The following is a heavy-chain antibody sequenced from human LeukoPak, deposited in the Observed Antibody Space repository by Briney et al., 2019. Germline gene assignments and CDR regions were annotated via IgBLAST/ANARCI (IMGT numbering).Heavy chain of an antibody. Sequence: GGSLRLSCAAPGSIFDNYAIHWVRQAPGKGLEWVSLISGDGGSTFYADSVRGRFTISRDNTRKSLSLQMSSLRSEDTALYYCARESETSGWYDYWGQGTLVTVSS. J-gene: IGHJ4*02. D-gene: IGHD6-19*01. CDR1: GSIFDNYA. CDR3: ARESETSGWYDY. V-gene: IGHV3-43*02. CDR2: ISGDGGST.